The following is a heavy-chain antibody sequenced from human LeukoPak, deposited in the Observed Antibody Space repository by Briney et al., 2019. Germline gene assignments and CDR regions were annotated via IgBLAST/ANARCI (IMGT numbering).Heavy chain of an antibody. J-gene: IGHJ6*02. D-gene: IGHD1-26*01. V-gene: IGHV3-23*01. CDR1: GFYFSSYA. Sequence: GGSLRLSCAASGFYFSSYAMSWVRQAPGKGLEWVSPISGSGGSTYYADSVKGRYTISRDNSKNTLYLQMNSLRAEDTAVYYCAKWMGASVYYYYGMDVWGQGTTVTVSS. CDR2: ISGSGGST. CDR3: AKWMGASVYYYYGMDV.